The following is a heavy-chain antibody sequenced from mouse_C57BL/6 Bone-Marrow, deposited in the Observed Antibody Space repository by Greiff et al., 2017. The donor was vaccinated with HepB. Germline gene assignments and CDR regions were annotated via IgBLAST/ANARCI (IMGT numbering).Heavy chain of an antibody. CDR2: IFPGSGST. Sequence: VQLQESGPELVKPGASVKISCKASGYTFTDYYINWVKQRPGQGLEWIGWIFPGSGSTYYNEKFKGKATLTVDKSSSTAYMLLSSLTSEDSAVYFCARGATVVATSFDYWGQGTTLTVSS. J-gene: IGHJ2*01. CDR3: ARGATVVATSFDY. D-gene: IGHD1-1*01. V-gene: IGHV1-75*01. CDR1: GYTFTDYY.